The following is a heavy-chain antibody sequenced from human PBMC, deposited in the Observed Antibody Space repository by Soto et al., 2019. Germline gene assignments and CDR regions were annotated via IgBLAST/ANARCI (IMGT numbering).Heavy chain of an antibody. J-gene: IGHJ4*02. D-gene: IGHD6-6*01. CDR2: IVVGSGNT. CDR1: GFTFTSSA. Sequence: SVKVSCKASGFTFTSSAVQWVRQARGQRLEWIGWIVVGSGNTNYAQKFQERVTITRDMSTSTAYMELSSLRSEDTAAYYCAAIRNSSSSGFDYWGQGTLVTVSS. V-gene: IGHV1-58*01. CDR3: AAIRNSSSSGFDY.